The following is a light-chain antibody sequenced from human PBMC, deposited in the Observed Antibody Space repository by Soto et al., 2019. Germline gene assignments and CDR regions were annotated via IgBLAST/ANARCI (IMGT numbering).Light chain of an antibody. Sequence: VLTHSPTTLSVSPGERATLSRRASQSFNSNYLAWYQKKPGQDPRLLIYSISNRASGIPDKFSGIVSGTDFNLTPRRLEPEDCAVYEGQQSGSSTITFCPVTRGEIK. CDR2: SIS. J-gene: IGKJ5*01. CDR1: QSFNSNY. CDR3: QQSGSSTIT. V-gene: IGKV3-20*01.